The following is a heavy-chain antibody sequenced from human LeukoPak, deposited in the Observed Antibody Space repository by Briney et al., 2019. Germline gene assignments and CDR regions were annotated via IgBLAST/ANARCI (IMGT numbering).Heavy chain of an antibody. Sequence: GGSLRLSCAASGFTFSSYSMNWVRQAPGKGLEWVSYISSSSSTKYYADSVKGRFTISRDNAKNSLYLQMNSLRAEDTAVYYCARDKRSIGVDAFDIWGQGTMVTVSS. CDR1: GFTFSSYS. J-gene: IGHJ3*02. CDR3: ARDKRSIGVDAFDI. D-gene: IGHD3-3*01. V-gene: IGHV3-48*01. CDR2: ISSSSSTK.